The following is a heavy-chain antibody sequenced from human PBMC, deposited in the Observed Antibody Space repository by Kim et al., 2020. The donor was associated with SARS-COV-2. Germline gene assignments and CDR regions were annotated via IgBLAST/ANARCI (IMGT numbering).Heavy chain of an antibody. CDR1: GFTFRNHV. J-gene: IGHJ4*02. V-gene: IGHV3-23*01. Sequence: GGSLRLSCTASGFTFRNHVMGWVRQAPGKGLEWVSVVSDSGGTSYYADSVKGRFTISRDNSKNTLYLQMNSLRGDDTAVYYCAKSWYSGGFYAFQNHFDYGGQGSHVSVS. D-gene: IGHD1-26*01. CDR3: AKSWYSGGFYAFQNHFDY. CDR2: VSDSGGTS.